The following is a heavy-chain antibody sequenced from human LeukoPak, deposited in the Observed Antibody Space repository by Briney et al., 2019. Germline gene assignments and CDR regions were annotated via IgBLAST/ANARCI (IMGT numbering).Heavy chain of an antibody. CDR3: ARDPRELYYYYYYGMDV. D-gene: IGHD3-10*01. Sequence: GASVKVSCKASGYTFTSYGISWVRQAPGQGLEWMGWISAYNGNTNYAQKLQGRVTMTTDTSTSTAYMELRSLRSDDTAVYYCARDPRELYYYYYYGMDVWGQGTTVTVSS. CDR2: ISAYNGNT. CDR1: GYTFTSYG. V-gene: IGHV1-18*01. J-gene: IGHJ6*02.